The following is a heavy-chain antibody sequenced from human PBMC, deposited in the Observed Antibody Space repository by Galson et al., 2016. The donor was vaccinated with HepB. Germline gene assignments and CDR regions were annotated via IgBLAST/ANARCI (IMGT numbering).Heavy chain of an antibody. V-gene: IGHV3-30*03. CDR1: GFTFSSFG. J-gene: IGHJ4*02. D-gene: IGHD2-15*01. CDR2: ISYDGIND. Sequence: SLRFSCAASGFTFSSFGMHWVRQAPGKGLEWVAVISYDGINDYLAASVKGRFTISRDNSKNTLYLQMNSLRGEDTAVYYCARDSFYCITTSCLPYYFDNWGQGTRVTVSS. CDR3: ARDSFYCITTSCLPYYFDN.